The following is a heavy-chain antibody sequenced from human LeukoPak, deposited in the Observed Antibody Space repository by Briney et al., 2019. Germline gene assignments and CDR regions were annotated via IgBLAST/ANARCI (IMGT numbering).Heavy chain of an antibody. Sequence: ASVTVSCKASGYTFTDYYMHWVRQAPGQGLEWMGWINPNSGGTNYAQKFQGRVTMTRDTSISTAYMKLSRLRSDDTAVYYCARYYYDSSGYYYDDYWGQGTLVTVSS. CDR2: INPNSGGT. CDR3: ARYYYDSSGYYYDDY. V-gene: IGHV1-2*02. CDR1: GYTFTDYY. D-gene: IGHD3-22*01. J-gene: IGHJ4*02.